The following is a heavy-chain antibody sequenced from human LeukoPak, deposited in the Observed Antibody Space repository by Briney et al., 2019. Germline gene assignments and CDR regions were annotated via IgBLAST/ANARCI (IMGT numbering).Heavy chain of an antibody. CDR3: ARERRGYSGMLGGSIDY. V-gene: IGHV1-2*02. CDR2: INPNSGGT. J-gene: IGHJ4*02. D-gene: IGHD1-26*01. Sequence: ASVKVSCKASGYTFTGYYMHWVRQAPGQGLEWMGWINPNSGGTNYAQKFQGRVTMTRDTSISTPYMELSRLRADDTAVYYAARERRGYSGMLGGSIDYWGQGSLVTVSS. CDR1: GYTFTGYY.